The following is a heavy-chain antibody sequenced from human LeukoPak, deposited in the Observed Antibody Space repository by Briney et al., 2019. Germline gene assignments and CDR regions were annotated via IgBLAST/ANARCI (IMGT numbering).Heavy chain of an antibody. J-gene: IGHJ4*02. CDR3: ARVGYSNSYDY. Sequence: ASVKVSCKASGYTFTSYDINWVRQATGQGLEWMGWMNPNTGNAGCAQKFQDRVTITWDASISTAYMDLSSLRSEDTAVYYCARVGYSNSYDYWGQGTLVTVSS. D-gene: IGHD4-11*01. CDR2: MNPNTGNA. V-gene: IGHV1-8*03. CDR1: GYTFTSYD.